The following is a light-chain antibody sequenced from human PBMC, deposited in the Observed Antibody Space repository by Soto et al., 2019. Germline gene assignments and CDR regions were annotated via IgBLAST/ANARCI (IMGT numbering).Light chain of an antibody. Sequence: NVLTQSPGTLSLSPGERATLSWRASQSVSSNFLAWYQQKPGQAPRLLIYGGSSRATGIPVRFSGSGSETDFTLTITRMEPEDFAVYYCQQYSSSRTFGQGTKVDIK. CDR2: GGS. CDR3: QQYSSSRT. J-gene: IGKJ1*01. V-gene: IGKV3-20*01. CDR1: QSVSSNF.